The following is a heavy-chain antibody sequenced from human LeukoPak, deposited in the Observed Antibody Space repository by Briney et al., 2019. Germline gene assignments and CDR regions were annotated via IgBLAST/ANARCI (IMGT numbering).Heavy chain of an antibody. CDR1: GFTFSSYA. J-gene: IGHJ4*02. Sequence: PGGSLRLSCAASGFTFSSYAMNWVRQAPGKGLEWVSGLSGSGGNTFYADSVKGRFTISRDNAKNSLYLQMNSLRAEDTAVYYCARMVDYGDQNFDYWGQGTLVTVSS. V-gene: IGHV3-23*01. CDR2: LSGSGGNT. D-gene: IGHD4-17*01. CDR3: ARMVDYGDQNFDY.